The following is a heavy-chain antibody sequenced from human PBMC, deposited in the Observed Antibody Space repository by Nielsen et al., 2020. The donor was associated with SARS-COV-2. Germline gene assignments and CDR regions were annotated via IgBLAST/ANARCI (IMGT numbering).Heavy chain of an antibody. CDR3: ARDIGRGSSWYYGMDV. Sequence: GGSLRLSCAASGFTFDDYAMHWVRQAPGKGLEWVSGISWNSGSIGYADSVKGRFTISRDNAKNSLYLQMNSLRAEDTAVYYCARDIGRGSSWYYGMDVWGQGTTVTVSS. D-gene: IGHD6-13*01. CDR2: ISWNSGSI. J-gene: IGHJ6*02. V-gene: IGHV3-9*01. CDR1: GFTFDDYA.